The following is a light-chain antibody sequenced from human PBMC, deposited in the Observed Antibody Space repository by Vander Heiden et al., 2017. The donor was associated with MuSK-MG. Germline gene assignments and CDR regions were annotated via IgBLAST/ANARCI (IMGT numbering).Light chain of an antibody. J-gene: IGKJ3*01. CDR2: AAS. CDR1: QGISSY. Sequence: DIQLTQSPFFLSASVGDRVTITCRASQGISSYLAWYQQKPGKAPKLLIYAASTLQSGVPSRFSGSGSGTEFTLTISSLQPEDFATYYCQQLNSYPPFTFGPGTKVDIK. CDR3: QQLNSYPPFT. V-gene: IGKV1-9*01.